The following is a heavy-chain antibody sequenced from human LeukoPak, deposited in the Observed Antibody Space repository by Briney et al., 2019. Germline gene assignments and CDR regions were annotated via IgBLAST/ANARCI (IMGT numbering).Heavy chain of an antibody. Sequence: PSETLSLTCTVSSGSISSYYWSWIRQPPGKGLEWIGYVHHSGSTNYNPSLRSRVTMSIDTSKNQFSLRLSSVTAADTAVYYCARAMYSGSLEAFDIWGQGTMVTVSS. CDR2: VHHSGST. CDR1: SGSISSYY. J-gene: IGHJ3*02. D-gene: IGHD1-26*01. V-gene: IGHV4-59*01. CDR3: ARAMYSGSLEAFDI.